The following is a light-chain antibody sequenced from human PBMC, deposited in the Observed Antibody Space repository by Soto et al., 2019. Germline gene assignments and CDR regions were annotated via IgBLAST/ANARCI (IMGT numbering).Light chain of an antibody. CDR1: QSVSSN. V-gene: IGKV3-15*01. CDR3: QQYNNWPPTWT. Sequence: EILMTQSPATLSVSPGERATLSCRASQSVSSNLAWYQQKPGQAPRLLIYGVSTRATGIPARFSGSGSGTDCTLTINSLQSEDFAVYYCQQYNNWPPTWTFGQGTKVEI. J-gene: IGKJ1*01. CDR2: GVS.